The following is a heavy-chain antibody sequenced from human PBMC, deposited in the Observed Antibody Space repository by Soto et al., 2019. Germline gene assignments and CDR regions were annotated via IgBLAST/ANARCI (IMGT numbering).Heavy chain of an antibody. CDR1: GGSISSSDYY. CDR3: ARGSKVGYNAAFDY. D-gene: IGHD5-12*01. J-gene: IGHJ4*02. Sequence: QVQLQESGPGLVKPSQTLSLTCTVSGGSISSSDYYWCWIRQPPGKGLEWLGYIYYSGSTYYNPSLKTRITMSIDTSKNQFSMKLSSVSATDTAVYYCARGSKVGYNAAFDYWGQGTLVTVSS. CDR2: IYYSGST. V-gene: IGHV4-30-4*01.